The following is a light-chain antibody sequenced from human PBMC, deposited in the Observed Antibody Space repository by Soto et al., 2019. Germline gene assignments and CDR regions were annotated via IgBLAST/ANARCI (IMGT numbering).Light chain of an antibody. CDR3: QQYYTTPHT. V-gene: IGKV4-1*01. J-gene: IGKJ2*01. Sequence: FVMTQSPDSLAVSLGERATINCKSSQSILYSSNNKNYLAWYQQKPGQPPKLLIYWASIRESGVPDRFSGSGSGTDFTLTISSLQAEDVAVYYCQQYYTTPHTFGQGTKLEIK. CDR1: QSILYSSNNKNY. CDR2: WAS.